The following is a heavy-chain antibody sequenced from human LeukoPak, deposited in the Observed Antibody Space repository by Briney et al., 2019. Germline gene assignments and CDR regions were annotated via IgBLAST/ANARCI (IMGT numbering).Heavy chain of an antibody. CDR3: AKARYCSVGSCYFDY. J-gene: IGHJ4*02. V-gene: IGHV3-23*01. CDR2: IRGSGGST. D-gene: IGHD2-15*01. CDR1: GFTFSSYA. Sequence: GGSLRLSCAASGFTFSSYAMSWVRQAPGKGLEWVSAIRGSGGSTYYADSVKGRFTISRDNSKNTLYLQMNSLRAEDTAVYYCAKARYCSVGSCYFDYWGQGTRVRVSS.